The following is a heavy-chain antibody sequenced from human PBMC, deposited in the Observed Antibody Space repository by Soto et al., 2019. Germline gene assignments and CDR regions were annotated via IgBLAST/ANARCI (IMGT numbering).Heavy chain of an antibody. V-gene: IGHV3-23*01. J-gene: IGHJ4*02. CDR2: ISGSGGST. D-gene: IGHD6-13*01. CDR3: AKLQYSSSWYFDY. Sequence: EVQLLESGGGLVQPGGSLKLSCAASGFTFSSYAMSWVRQAPGKGLEWVSAISGSGGSTYYADSVKGRFTISRDNSKNTLYLQMNSLRAEDTAVYYCAKLQYSSSWYFDYWGQGTLVTVSS. CDR1: GFTFSSYA.